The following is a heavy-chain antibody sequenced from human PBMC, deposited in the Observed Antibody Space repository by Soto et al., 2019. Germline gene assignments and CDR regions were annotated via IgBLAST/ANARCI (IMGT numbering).Heavy chain of an antibody. CDR1: GGSFSGYY. Sequence: AETLSLTCAVYGGSFSGYYWSWIRQPPGKGLEWIGEINHSGSTNYNPSLKSRVTISVDTSKNQFSLKLSSVTAADTAVYYCARELRGGYYYDSSGHQYYGMDVWGQGTTVTVSS. CDR2: INHSGST. V-gene: IGHV4-34*01. CDR3: ARELRGGYYYDSSGHQYYGMDV. J-gene: IGHJ6*02. D-gene: IGHD3-22*01.